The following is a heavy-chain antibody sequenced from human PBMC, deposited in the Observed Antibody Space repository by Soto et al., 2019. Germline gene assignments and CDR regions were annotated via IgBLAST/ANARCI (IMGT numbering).Heavy chain of an antibody. D-gene: IGHD2-15*01. CDR2: ISGSGGST. V-gene: IGHV3-23*01. CDR1: GFTFSSYA. J-gene: IGHJ4*02. CDR3: AKFLGSWGVEYYFDY. Sequence: GGSLRLSCAASGFTFSSYAMSWVRQAPGKALEWVSAISGSGGSTYYADSVKGRFTISRDNSKNTLYLQMNSLRAEDTAVYYCAKFLGSWGVEYYFDYWGQGTLVTVSS.